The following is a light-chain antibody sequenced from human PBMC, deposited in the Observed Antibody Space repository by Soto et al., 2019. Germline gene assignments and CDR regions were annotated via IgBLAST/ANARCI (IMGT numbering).Light chain of an antibody. J-gene: IGKJ2*01. CDR3: QQSYRTPYT. Sequence: DTQMTQSPSSLSASIGDRVTITCRANQSSSNYLNWYQQKPGKAPKLLIYAASSLQTGVPSRFSGSGSGTDFILTISSLQPEDFATYYGQQSYRTPYTFGQGTKLEIK. CDR2: AAS. V-gene: IGKV1-39*01. CDR1: QSSSNY.